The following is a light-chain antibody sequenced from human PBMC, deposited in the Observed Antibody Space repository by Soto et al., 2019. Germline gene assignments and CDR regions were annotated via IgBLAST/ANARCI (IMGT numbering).Light chain of an antibody. CDR2: GAS. Sequence: EFVLTQSPGTLSLSPGERATLSCRASQTVRNNYLAWYQQKPGQAPRLLIYGASNRATGIPDRFSGSGSGTDFTLTISSLQPDDFATYYCQQYNSYSGTFGQGTKVDIK. CDR1: QTVRNNY. V-gene: IGKV3-20*01. CDR3: QQYNSYSGT. J-gene: IGKJ1*01.